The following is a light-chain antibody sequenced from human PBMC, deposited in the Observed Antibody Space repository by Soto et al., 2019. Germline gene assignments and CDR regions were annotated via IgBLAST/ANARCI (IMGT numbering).Light chain of an antibody. CDR1: QSVSSSY. V-gene: IGKV3-20*01. CDR3: HQYGSSPST. Sequence: EIVLTQSPGTLSLSPGERATLSCRASQSVSSSYLAWYQQKPGQAPRLLIYGASSRATGIPDRFSGSGSGTDFTLTISRLDPEDFAVYYCHQYGSSPSTFGQGTKVDIK. J-gene: IGKJ1*01. CDR2: GAS.